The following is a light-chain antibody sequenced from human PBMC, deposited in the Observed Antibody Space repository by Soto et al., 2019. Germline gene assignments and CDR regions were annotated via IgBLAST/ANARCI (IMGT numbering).Light chain of an antibody. CDR3: SSYTTSSTWV. J-gene: IGLJ3*02. CDR1: SSDVGNYNY. Sequence: QSALTQPASVSGSPGQSITISCTGTSSDVGNYNYVSWYQQHPGKAPKLMISEVSNRPSGVSNRFSGSKSGNTASLTISGLQADDEADYYCSSYTTSSTWVFGGGTKLTV. CDR2: EVS. V-gene: IGLV2-14*01.